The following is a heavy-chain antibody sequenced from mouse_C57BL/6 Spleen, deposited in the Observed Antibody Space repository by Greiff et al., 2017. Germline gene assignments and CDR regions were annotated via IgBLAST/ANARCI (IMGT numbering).Heavy chain of an antibody. CDR3: ARPYYSNYGGFDY. Sequence: DVKLVESGGGLVKPGGSLKLSCAASGFTFSDYGMHWVRQAPEKGLEWVAYISSGSSTIYYADTVKGRFTISRDNAKNTLFLQMTSLRSEDTAMYYCARPYYSNYGGFDYWGQGTTLTVSS. V-gene: IGHV5-17*01. CDR2: ISSGSSTI. D-gene: IGHD2-5*01. J-gene: IGHJ2*01. CDR1: GFTFSDYG.